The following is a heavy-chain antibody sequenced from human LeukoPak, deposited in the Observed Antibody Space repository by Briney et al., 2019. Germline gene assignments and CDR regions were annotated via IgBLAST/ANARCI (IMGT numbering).Heavy chain of an antibody. D-gene: IGHD6-6*01. J-gene: IGHJ3*02. CDR1: GFTVSSNY. CDR3: ARERGSSSSGDASDI. Sequence: GGSLRLSCAASGFTVSSNYMSWVRQAPGKGLEWVSVIYSGGSTYYADSVKGRFTISRDNSKNTLYLQMNSLRAEDTAVYYCARERGSSSSGDASDIWGQGTMVTVSS. CDR2: IYSGGST. V-gene: IGHV3-53*01.